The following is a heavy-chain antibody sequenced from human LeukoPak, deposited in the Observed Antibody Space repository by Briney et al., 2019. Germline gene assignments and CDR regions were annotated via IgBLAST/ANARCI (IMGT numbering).Heavy chain of an antibody. CDR3: ASGRRNGYLYWDY. CDR2: IYYSGTS. D-gene: IGHD5-24*01. CDR1: GFTFSSSW. J-gene: IGHJ4*02. Sequence: GSLRLSCAASGFTFSSSWMTWIRQPPGRGLEWIGDIYYSGTSDYNSSLKSRVTISVDTSKNQFSLKLSSLTAADTAVYYCASGRRNGYLYWDYWGQGTLVTVSS. V-gene: IGHV4-59*12.